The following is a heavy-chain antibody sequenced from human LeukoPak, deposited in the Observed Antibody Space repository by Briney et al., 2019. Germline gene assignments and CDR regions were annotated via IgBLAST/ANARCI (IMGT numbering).Heavy chain of an antibody. Sequence: ASVKVSCKVSGYTLTELSMHWVRQAPGKGLEWMGGFDPEDGETIYAQKFQGRDTMTEDTSTDTAYMELSSLRSEDTAVYYCATLGIAAAGSLDAFDIWGQGTMVTVSS. CDR1: GYTLTELS. CDR2: FDPEDGET. CDR3: ATLGIAAAGSLDAFDI. D-gene: IGHD6-13*01. V-gene: IGHV1-24*01. J-gene: IGHJ3*02.